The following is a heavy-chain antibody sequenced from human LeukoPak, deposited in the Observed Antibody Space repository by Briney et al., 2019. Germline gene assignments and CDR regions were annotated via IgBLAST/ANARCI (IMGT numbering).Heavy chain of an antibody. V-gene: IGHV6-1*01. CDR2: TYYRSKWYN. CDR3: ARSDGRGKNWFDP. Sequence: SQTLSLTCAISGDSVSSNIAAWSWIRQSPSRGLEWLGRTYYRSKWYNDYAVSVKSRITINSDTSKNHSSLQLNSVTPDDTAVYYCARSDGRGKNWFDPWGQGTLVTVSS. D-gene: IGHD3-10*01. CDR1: GDSVSSNIAA. J-gene: IGHJ5*02.